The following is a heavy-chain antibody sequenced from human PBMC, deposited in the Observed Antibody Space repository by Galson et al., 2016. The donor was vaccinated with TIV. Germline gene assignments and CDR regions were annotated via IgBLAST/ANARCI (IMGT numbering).Heavy chain of an antibody. CDR2: ISSSETT. D-gene: IGHD6-13*01. V-gene: IGHV3-11*01. CDR1: GFSFSDYY. J-gene: IGHJ4*02. Sequence: SLRLSCAASGFSFSDYYMSWIRQAPGKGLEWVAHISSSETTYHPDAVKGQFTISRDNAKNSLILQMNSLRIEDTGVYYCARSLGISAADLDHWGQGTLVTVSS. CDR3: ARSLGISAADLDH.